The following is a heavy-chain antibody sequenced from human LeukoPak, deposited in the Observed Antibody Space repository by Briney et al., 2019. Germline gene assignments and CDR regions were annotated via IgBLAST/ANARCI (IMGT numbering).Heavy chain of an antibody. V-gene: IGHV4-61*02. CDR3: ARGTVAGFDY. D-gene: IGHD4-23*01. CDR2: IYTSGST. CDR1: GGSISSGSYY. Sequence: SQTLSLTCTVSGGSISSGSYYWSWIRQPAGKGLEWIGRIYTSGSTNYNPSLKSRVTISVDTSKNQFSLKLSSVTAADTAVYYCARGTVAGFDYWGQGTLVTVSS. J-gene: IGHJ4*02.